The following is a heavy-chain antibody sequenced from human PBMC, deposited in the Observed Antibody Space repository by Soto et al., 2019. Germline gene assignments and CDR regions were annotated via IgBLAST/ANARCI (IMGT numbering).Heavy chain of an antibody. D-gene: IGHD2-21*01. CDR2: IRGGGDAT. CDR1: GFTFINYA. Sequence: EVQLLESGGDSVQPGGSVRLSCAGSGFTFINYAMNWVRQAPGKGLEWVSTIRGGGDATFFADSVRGRFTFSRDNSKNKLTLQMHSLGVDDTAVYYCARKVVGSTRRPDYWYFDLWGRGTLVTGSS. V-gene: IGHV3-23*01. CDR3: ARKVVGSTRRPDYWYFDL. J-gene: IGHJ2*01.